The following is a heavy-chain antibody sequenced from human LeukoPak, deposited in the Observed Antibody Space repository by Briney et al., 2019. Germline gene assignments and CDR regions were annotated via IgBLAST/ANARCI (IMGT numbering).Heavy chain of an antibody. CDR2: IRYDGSNK. Sequence: PGGSLRLSCAASGFTFSSYGMHWVRQAPGKGLEWVAFIRYDGSNKYYADSVKGRFTISRDNSKNSLSLQMNSLRAEDTAVYYCARGPLRYCSTGSCSFDYWGQGTLVTVSS. D-gene: IGHD2-15*01. V-gene: IGHV3-30*02. CDR1: GFTFSSYG. CDR3: ARGPLRYCSTGSCSFDY. J-gene: IGHJ4*02.